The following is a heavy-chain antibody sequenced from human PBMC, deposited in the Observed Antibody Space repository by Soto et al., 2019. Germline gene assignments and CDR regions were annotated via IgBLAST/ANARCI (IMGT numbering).Heavy chain of an antibody. CDR2: LDAEDGET. Sequence: ASVKVSCKVSGYSLSDLSIHWVRQAPGKGLEWMGGLDAEDGETIYAQKLQGRGTMTEDTSTDTAYMELSSLTSENTAMYYCATLPRTIERTPAAIWSFDSWGQGTLVTVSS. V-gene: IGHV1-24*01. CDR1: GYSLSDLS. J-gene: IGHJ4*02. CDR3: ATLPRTIERTPAAIWSFDS. D-gene: IGHD2-2*01.